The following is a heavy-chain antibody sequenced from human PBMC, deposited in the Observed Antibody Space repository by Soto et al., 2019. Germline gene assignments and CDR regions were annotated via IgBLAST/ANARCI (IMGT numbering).Heavy chain of an antibody. V-gene: IGHV1-69*13. CDR2: SIPTFGTA. CDR3: ARDGGARIYWDGPKISTAYYYFGMDV. CDR1: GGTFSSYA. J-gene: IGHJ6*02. D-gene: IGHD1-1*01. Sequence: SVKVSCKASGGTFSSYAISWVRQAPGQGLEWMGGSIPTFGTANYAQKFQGRVTITADESTSTDYMELGSLRSEDMAVYYYARDGGARIYWDGPKISTAYYYFGMDVWGQGTTVTVSS.